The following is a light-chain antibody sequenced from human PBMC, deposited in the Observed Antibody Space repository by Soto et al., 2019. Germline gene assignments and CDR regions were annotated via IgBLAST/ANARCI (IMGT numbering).Light chain of an antibody. CDR3: CSYAGSSTWV. CDR2: DVN. CDR1: SNDVGGYNY. Sequence: QSVLTQPRSVSGSPRQSVTISCTGTSNDVGGYNYVSWYQQHPGKAPKLLISDVNKRPSGVPDRFSGSKSGNTASLIISGLQAEDEADYYCCSYAGSSTWVFGGGTQLTVL. J-gene: IGLJ3*02. V-gene: IGLV2-11*01.